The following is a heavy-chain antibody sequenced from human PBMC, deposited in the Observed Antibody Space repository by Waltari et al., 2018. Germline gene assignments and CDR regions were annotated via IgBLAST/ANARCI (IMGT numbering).Heavy chain of an antibody. D-gene: IGHD3-22*01. Sequence: QVQLQESVPGLVKPSETLSLTCAVSGYSISSGYYWGWIRQPPGKGLEWIGSIYHSGSTYYNPSLKSRVTISVDTSKNQFSLKLSSVTAADTAVYYCARAIVVDTYYLDYWGQGTLVTVSS. J-gene: IGHJ4*02. CDR2: IYHSGST. CDR1: GYSISSGYY. V-gene: IGHV4-38-2*01. CDR3: ARAIVVDTYYLDY.